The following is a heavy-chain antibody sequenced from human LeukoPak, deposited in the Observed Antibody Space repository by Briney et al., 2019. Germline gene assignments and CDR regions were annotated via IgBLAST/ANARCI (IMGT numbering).Heavy chain of an antibody. CDR2: IYYSGST. CDR3: ARRATAGDYVGWFDP. Sequence: SETLSLTCTVSGGSSSSSSYYWGWIRQPPGKGLEWIGSIYYSGSTYYNPSLKSRVTISVDTSKNQFSLKLSSVTAADTAVYYCARRATAGDYVGWFDPWGQGTLVTVSS. D-gene: IGHD4-17*01. V-gene: IGHV4-39*01. CDR1: GGSSSSSSYY. J-gene: IGHJ5*02.